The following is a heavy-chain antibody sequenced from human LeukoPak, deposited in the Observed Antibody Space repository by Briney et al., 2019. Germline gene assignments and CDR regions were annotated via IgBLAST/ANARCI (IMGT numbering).Heavy chain of an antibody. CDR2: ISWNSGSI. CDR1: GFTFDDYA. CDR3: AKRIGYSYSYYFDY. V-gene: IGHV3-9*01. J-gene: IGHJ4*02. D-gene: IGHD5-18*01. Sequence: GRSLRLSCAASGFTFDDYAMHWVRQAPGKGLEWVSGISWNSGSIGYADSVKGRFTISRDNSKNTLYLQMNSLRAEDTAVYYCAKRIGYSYSYYFDYWGQGTLVTVSS.